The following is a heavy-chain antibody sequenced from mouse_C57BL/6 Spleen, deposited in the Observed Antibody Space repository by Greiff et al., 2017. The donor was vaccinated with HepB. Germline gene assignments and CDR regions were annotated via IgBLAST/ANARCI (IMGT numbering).Heavy chain of an antibody. D-gene: IGHD4-1*01. CDR3: ARLGRDYAMDD. CDR2: INPNNGGT. Sequence: EVQLQQSGPELVKPGASVKISCKASGYTFTDYYMNWVKQSHGKSLEWIGDINPNNGGTSYNQKFKGKATLTVDKSSSTAYMELRSLTSEDSAVYDCARLGRDYAMDDWGQGTSVTVSS. J-gene: IGHJ4*01. CDR1: GYTFTDYY. V-gene: IGHV1-26*01.